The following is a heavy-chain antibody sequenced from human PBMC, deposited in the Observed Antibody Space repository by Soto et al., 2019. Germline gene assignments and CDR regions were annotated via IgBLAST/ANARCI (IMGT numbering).Heavy chain of an antibody. CDR2: ISSSSSYI. J-gene: IGHJ6*02. CDR3: ARDYYGSGSYSTMGYYGMDV. V-gene: IGHV3-21*01. Sequence: NPGGSLRLSCAASGFTFSSYSMNWVRQAPGKGLEWVSSISSSSSYIYYADSVKGRFTISRDNAKNSLYLQMNSLRAEDTAVYYCARDYYGSGSYSTMGYYGMDVWGQGTTVTVS. D-gene: IGHD3-10*01. CDR1: GFTFSSYS.